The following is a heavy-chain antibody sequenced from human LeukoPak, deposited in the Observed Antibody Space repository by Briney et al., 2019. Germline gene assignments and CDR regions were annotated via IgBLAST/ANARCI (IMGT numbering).Heavy chain of an antibody. CDR2: IYYGGST. J-gene: IGHJ2*01. V-gene: IGHV4-59*08. D-gene: IGHD5-18*01. Sequence: PSETLSLTCTVSGGSISSYYWSWIRQPLGKGLEWIGYIYYGGSTNYNPSLKSRVTISVDTSKIQFSLKLSSVTAADTAVYYCARLYTYESYWYFDLWGRGTLVTVSS. CDR1: GGSISSYY. CDR3: ARLYTYESYWYFDL.